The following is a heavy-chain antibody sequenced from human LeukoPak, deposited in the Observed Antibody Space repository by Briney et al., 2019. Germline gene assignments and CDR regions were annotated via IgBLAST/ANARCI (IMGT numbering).Heavy chain of an antibody. Sequence: SGGSLRLSCAASGFTFSSYSMNWVRQAPGKGLEWVSYISSSSSTLYYADSVKGRFSISRDNAKNSLYLQMNSLRAEDTAVYYCARVVYFDWLLSGALNWFDPWGQGTLVTVSS. CDR2: ISSSSSTL. CDR3: ARVVYFDWLLSGALNWFDP. V-gene: IGHV3-48*01. J-gene: IGHJ5*02. D-gene: IGHD3-9*01. CDR1: GFTFSSYS.